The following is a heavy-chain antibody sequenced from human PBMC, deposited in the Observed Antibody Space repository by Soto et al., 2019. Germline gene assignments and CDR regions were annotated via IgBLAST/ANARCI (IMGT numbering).Heavy chain of an antibody. CDR1: RYSFTSYW. J-gene: IGHJ6*02. Sequence: GDSLKISCKGSRYSFTSYWIGWVRQMPGKGLEWMGIIYPGDSDTRYSPSFQGQVTISADKSISTAHLQWSSLKASDTAMYYCARHRGDQYGTPRYGMDVWGQGTTVTVSS. D-gene: IGHD3-16*01. V-gene: IGHV5-51*01. CDR2: IYPGDSDT. CDR3: ARHRGDQYGTPRYGMDV.